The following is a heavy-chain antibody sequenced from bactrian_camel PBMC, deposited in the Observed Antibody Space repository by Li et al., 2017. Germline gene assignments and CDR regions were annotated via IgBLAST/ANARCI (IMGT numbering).Heavy chain of an antibody. Sequence: VQLVESGGGLVQPGGSLRLSCAASGLTSSSHAMSWVRQAPGKGLEWVSAIGSGGGGTTYYADSVKGRFTISRDNTKNTLYLQLNSLKPEDTAVYYCAADLTEVTLPSAKYKYWGQGTQVTVS. CDR2: IGSGGGGTT. J-gene: IGHJ4*01. CDR1: GLTSSSHA. D-gene: IGHD8*01. CDR3: AADLTEVTLPSAKYKY. V-gene: IGHV3S31*01.